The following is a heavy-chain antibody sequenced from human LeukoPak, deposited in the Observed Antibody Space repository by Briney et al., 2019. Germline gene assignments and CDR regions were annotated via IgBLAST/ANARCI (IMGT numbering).Heavy chain of an antibody. CDR1: GFTFSSYA. D-gene: IGHD2-2*01. J-gene: IGHJ4*02. CDR3: ARDPGLGYCSSTSCPAGDY. V-gene: IGHV3-30-3*01. Sequence: PGGSLRLSCAASGFTFSSYAMHWVRQAPGKGLEWVAVLSYDGSNKYYADSVKGRFTISRDNSKNTLYLQMNSLRAEDTAVYYCARDPGLGYCSSTSCPAGDYWGQGTLVTVSS. CDR2: LSYDGSNK.